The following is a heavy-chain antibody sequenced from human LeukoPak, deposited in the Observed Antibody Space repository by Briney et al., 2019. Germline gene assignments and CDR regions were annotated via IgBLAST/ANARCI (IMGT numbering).Heavy chain of an antibody. Sequence: ASVKVSCKASGFTFTGYYMHWVRQAPGQGLEWMGWINPNSGGTNYAQKFQGRVTMTTDTSTSTAYMELRSLRSDDTAVYYCARLYYDSSGYYPMNWFDPWGQGTLVTVSS. D-gene: IGHD3-22*01. CDR3: ARLYYDSSGYYPMNWFDP. CDR2: INPNSGGT. CDR1: GFTFTGYY. J-gene: IGHJ5*02. V-gene: IGHV1-2*02.